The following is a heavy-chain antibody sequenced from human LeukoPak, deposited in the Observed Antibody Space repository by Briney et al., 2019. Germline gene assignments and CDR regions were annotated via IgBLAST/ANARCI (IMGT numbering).Heavy chain of an antibody. J-gene: IGHJ3*01. CDR2: ISSSSSYI. Sequence: GGSLRLSCAASGFTFSSYSMNWVRQAPGKGLEWVSSISSSSSYIYYADSVKGRFTISRDNAKNSLYLQMKSLRAEDTAVYYCASPARANAFDLWGRGTMVTVSS. CDR1: GFTFSSYS. V-gene: IGHV3-21*04. CDR3: ASPARANAFDL.